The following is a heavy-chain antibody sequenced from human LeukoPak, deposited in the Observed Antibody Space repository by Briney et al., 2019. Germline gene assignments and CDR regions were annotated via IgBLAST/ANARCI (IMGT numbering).Heavy chain of an antibody. Sequence: QTGGSLRLSCAASGFTFSSYGMHWVRQAPGKGLEWVAVIWYDGSNKYYADSVKGRFTISRDNSKNTLYLQMNSLRSEDTAVYYCARGPFVGYSGYDYVDYWGQGTLVTVSS. D-gene: IGHD5-12*01. CDR1: GFTFSSYG. V-gene: IGHV3-33*01. CDR2: IWYDGSNK. CDR3: ARGPFVGYSGYDYVDY. J-gene: IGHJ4*02.